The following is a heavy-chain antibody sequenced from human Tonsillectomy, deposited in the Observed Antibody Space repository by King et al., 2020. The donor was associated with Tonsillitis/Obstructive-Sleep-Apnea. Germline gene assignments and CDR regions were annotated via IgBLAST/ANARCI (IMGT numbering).Heavy chain of an antibody. CDR1: GGSFSGYC. CDR3: ARGFLATDFAFDI. V-gene: IGHV4-34*01. D-gene: IGHD5-24*01. CDR2: INHSGST. J-gene: IGHJ3*02. Sequence: VQLPQWGAGLLKPSETLSLTCAVYGGSFSGYCWSWIRQPPGKGLEWIGEINHSGSTNYNPSLKSRVTISVDTSKNQFSLKLSSVTAADTAVFYCARGFLATDFAFDIWGQGTMVTVSS.